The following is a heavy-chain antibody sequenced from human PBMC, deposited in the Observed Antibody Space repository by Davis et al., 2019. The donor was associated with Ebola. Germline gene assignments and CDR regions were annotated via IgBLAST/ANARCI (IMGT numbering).Heavy chain of an antibody. V-gene: IGHV3-48*01. D-gene: IGHD4-17*01. CDR3: ARDAGDYGGYYMDV. CDR1: GFTFSSYS. J-gene: IGHJ6*03. CDR2: ISSSSSTI. Sequence: PGGSLRLSCAASGFTFSSYSMNWVRQAPGKGLEWVSYISSSSSTIYYADSVQGRFTISRDNSKNTLYLQMNSLRTEDTALYYCARDAGDYGGYYMDVWGKGTTVTVSS.